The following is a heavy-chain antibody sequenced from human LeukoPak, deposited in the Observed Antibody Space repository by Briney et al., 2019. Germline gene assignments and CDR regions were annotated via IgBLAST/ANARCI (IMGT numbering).Heavy chain of an antibody. Sequence: SETLSLTCTVSGGSISSSNWWSWVRQPPVQGLEWIGEIYHSGSTNYNPSLKSRVIISVDKSKNQFSLKLTSVTAADTAVYYCATTGSSKTHDSWGHGTLVTVSS. CDR2: IYHSGST. CDR3: ATTGSSKTHDS. V-gene: IGHV4-4*02. J-gene: IGHJ5*01. D-gene: IGHD1-26*01. CDR1: GGSISSSNW.